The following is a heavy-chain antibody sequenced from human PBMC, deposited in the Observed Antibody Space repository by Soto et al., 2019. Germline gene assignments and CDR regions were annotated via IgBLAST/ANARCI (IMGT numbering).Heavy chain of an antibody. Sequence: QVQLVQSGAEVKKPGASVKVSCKASGYTFTSYGISWVRQAPGQGLEWMGWISAYNGNTNYAQKLQGRGNMTTDTSTSTAYMELRSLRSDDTAVYYCVRAAYYYDSSGYGGGYWGQGTLVTVSS. D-gene: IGHD3-22*01. J-gene: IGHJ4*02. V-gene: IGHV1-18*04. CDR2: ISAYNGNT. CDR1: GYTFTSYG. CDR3: VRAAYYYDSSGYGGGY.